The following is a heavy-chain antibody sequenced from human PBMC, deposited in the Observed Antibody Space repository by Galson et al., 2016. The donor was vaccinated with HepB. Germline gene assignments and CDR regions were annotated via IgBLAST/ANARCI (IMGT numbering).Heavy chain of an antibody. V-gene: IGHV4-61*02. J-gene: IGHJ5*02. Sequence: TLSLTCTVSGGSISSDNYYWNWIRQPAGKGLEWIGRIYISGSTKYNPSLKSRVTISVDTSKNQFSLKLTSVTVTDTAVYYCARVLDWGNWFDPWGQGTLVTVSS. CDR3: ARVLDWGNWFDP. CDR1: GGSISSDNYY. CDR2: IYISGST. D-gene: IGHD3-16*01.